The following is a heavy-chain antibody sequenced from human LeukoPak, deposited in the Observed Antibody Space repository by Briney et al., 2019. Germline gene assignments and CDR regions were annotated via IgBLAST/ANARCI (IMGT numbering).Heavy chain of an antibody. CDR1: GFTFSSYG. CDR3: ARLGSGWSFDY. D-gene: IGHD6-19*01. CDR2: IWYDGSNK. V-gene: IGHV3-33*01. J-gene: IGHJ4*02. Sequence: GSLRLSCAASGFTFSSYGMHWVRQAPGKGLEWVAVIWYDGSNKYYADSVKGRFTISRDQSKNTAYLQMNSLRAEDTAVYYCARLGSGWSFDYWGQGALVTVSS.